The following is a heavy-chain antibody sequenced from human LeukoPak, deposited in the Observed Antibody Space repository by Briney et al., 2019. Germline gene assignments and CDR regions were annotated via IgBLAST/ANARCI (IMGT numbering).Heavy chain of an antibody. D-gene: IGHD6-13*01. CDR1: GLTFSSYG. V-gene: IGHV3-30*18. CDR3: AKDRVTAAGYYFDY. J-gene: IGHJ4*02. CDR2: ISYDGSNK. Sequence: GGSLRLSCAASGLTFSSYGMHWVRQAPGKGLEWVAVISYDGSNKYYADSVKGRFTISRDNSKNTLYLQMNSLRAEDTAVYYCAKDRVTAAGYYFDYWGQGTLVTVSS.